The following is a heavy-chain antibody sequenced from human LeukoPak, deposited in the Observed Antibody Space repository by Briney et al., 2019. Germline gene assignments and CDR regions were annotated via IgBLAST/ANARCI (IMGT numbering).Heavy chain of an antibody. J-gene: IGHJ6*03. V-gene: IGHV4-39*07. CDR2: INHSERT. D-gene: IGHD5-12*01. CDR1: GVSISSDSYY. CDR3: ARRQASRLRFPAGYYYYMDI. Sequence: SETLSLTCTVSGVSISSDSYYWSWIRQPPGKGLEWIGEINHSERTNYNPSLKSRVTISVDTSKNQFSLKLSSVTAADTAVYYCARRQASRLRFPAGYYYYMDIWGQGTTVIISS.